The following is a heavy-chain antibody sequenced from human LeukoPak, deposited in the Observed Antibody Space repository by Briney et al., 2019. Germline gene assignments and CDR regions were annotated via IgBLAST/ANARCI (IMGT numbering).Heavy chain of an antibody. CDR2: IHYSGNT. D-gene: IGHD3-22*01. J-gene: IGHJ4*02. V-gene: IGHV4-59*01. CDR3: TRFYDRSGPHFDY. Sequence: SETLSLTCTVSGASISSYFWSWIRQPPGKGLEWIGDIHYSGNTNYNPSLKSRVTISVDTSKNQFSLRLTSVTAADTAVYYCTRFYDRSGPHFDYWGQGTLVTVSS. CDR1: GASISSYF.